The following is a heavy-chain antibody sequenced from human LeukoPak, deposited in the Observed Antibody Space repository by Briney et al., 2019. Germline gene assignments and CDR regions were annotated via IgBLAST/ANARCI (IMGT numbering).Heavy chain of an antibody. D-gene: IGHD2-21*02. Sequence: ASVKVSCKASGYSFTSNYIHWVRQAPGQGLEWMGMIYPRDGSTSYAQKFRGRVTMTRDTSTSIVYMELSSLRSEDTAVYYCARDHGVLTAILSSGFDPWGQGTLVIVSS. CDR3: ARDHGVLTAILSSGFDP. CDR1: GYSFTSNY. V-gene: IGHV1-46*01. CDR2: IYPRDGST. J-gene: IGHJ5*02.